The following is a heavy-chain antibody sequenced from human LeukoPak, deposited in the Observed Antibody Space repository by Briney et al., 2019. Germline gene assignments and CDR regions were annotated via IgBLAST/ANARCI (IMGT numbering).Heavy chain of an antibody. CDR3: ARDVRTRGYYYDSSSYYYYGMDV. CDR1: GFTVSSNY. D-gene: IGHD3-22*01. V-gene: IGHV3-66*01. J-gene: IGHJ6*02. Sequence: GGSLRLSCAASGFTVSSNYMRWVRQAPGKGLEWVSVIYSGGSTYYADSVKGRFTISRDNSKNTLYLQMNSLRAEDTAVYYCARDVRTRGYYYDSSSYYYYGMDVWGQGTTVTVSS. CDR2: IYSGGST.